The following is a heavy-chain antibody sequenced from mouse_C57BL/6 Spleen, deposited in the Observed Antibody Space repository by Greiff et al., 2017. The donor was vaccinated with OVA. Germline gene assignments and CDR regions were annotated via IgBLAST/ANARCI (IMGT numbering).Heavy chain of an antibody. CDR3: ADYGYSWFAY. V-gene: IGHV5-17*01. CDR1: GFTFSDYG. Sequence: DVKLVESGGGLVKPGGSLKLSCAASGFTFSDYGMHWVRQAPEKGLEWVAYISSGSSTIYYADTVTGRFTISRDNAKNTLFLQMNSLRSEDTAMYYCADYGYSWFAYWGQGTLVTVSA. D-gene: IGHD2-2*01. J-gene: IGHJ3*01. CDR2: ISSGSSTI.